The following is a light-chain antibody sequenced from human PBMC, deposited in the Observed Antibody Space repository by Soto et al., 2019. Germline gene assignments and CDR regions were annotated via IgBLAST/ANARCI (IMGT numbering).Light chain of an antibody. CDR1: QSVTTN. Sequence: EIVMTQSPATLSVSPGERATLSCRASQSVTTNLAWYQQKPGQAPRLLIYGAFARATGIPARFSGSGSGTEFTLSISSLQSEDFAVYYCQQGDTWPWTFGRGTKVEIK. CDR2: GAF. CDR3: QQGDTWPWT. J-gene: IGKJ1*01. V-gene: IGKV3D-15*01.